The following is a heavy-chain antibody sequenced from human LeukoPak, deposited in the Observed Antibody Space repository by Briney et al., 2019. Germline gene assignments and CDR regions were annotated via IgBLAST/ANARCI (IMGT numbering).Heavy chain of an antibody. CDR1: GGSISSGGYY. CDR3: AREIVGATRGDAFDI. V-gene: IGHV4-30-2*01. J-gene: IGHJ3*02. Sequence: SETLSLTCTVSGGSISSGGYYWSWIRQPPGKGLEWIGYIYHSGSTYYNPSLKSRVTISVDRSKNQFSLKLSSVTAADTAVYYCAREIVGATRGDAFDIWGQGTMVTVSS. CDR2: IYHSGST. D-gene: IGHD1-26*01.